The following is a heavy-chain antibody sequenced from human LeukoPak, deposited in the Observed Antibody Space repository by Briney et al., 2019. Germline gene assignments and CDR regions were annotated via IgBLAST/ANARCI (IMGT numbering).Heavy chain of an antibody. CDR1: GGSISNSSYY. Sequence: SETLSLTCTVSGGSISNSSYYWGWIRQPPGKGLEWIGSIYYSGSTYYNPSLKSRVTISVDTSKNQFSLKLNSVTAADTAVYSCAREVVVDAFVFWAKGTMVTASS. CDR2: IYYSGST. CDR3: AREVVVDAFVF. D-gene: IGHD2-15*01. J-gene: IGHJ3*01. V-gene: IGHV4-39*07.